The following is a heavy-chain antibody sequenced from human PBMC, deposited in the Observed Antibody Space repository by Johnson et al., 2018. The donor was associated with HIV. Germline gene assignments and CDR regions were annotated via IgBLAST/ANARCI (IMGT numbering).Heavy chain of an antibody. CDR2: INSDGSST. Sequence: VQLVESGGGVVQPGGSLRLSCVGSGFTFITNLMHWVRQAPGKGLVWVSRINSDGSSTSYADSVKGRFTISRDNAKNTLYLQMDSLGAEDTAVYYCARVQLLADDVFNIWGQGTMVTVSS. CDR1: GFTFITNL. CDR3: ARVQLLADDVFNI. D-gene: IGHD3-10*01. V-gene: IGHV3-74*02. J-gene: IGHJ3*02.